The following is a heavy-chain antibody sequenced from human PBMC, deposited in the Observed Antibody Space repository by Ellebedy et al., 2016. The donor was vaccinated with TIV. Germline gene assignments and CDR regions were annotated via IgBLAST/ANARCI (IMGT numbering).Heavy chain of an antibody. J-gene: IGHJ6*02. CDR1: GFTLSNYA. D-gene: IGHD5-12*01. CDR2: ISAGNGDT. Sequence: AASVKVSCKASGFTLSNYAVHWVRQAPGQSLECMGWISAGNGDTTYSQKFQGRVTMTRDTSASTVYLELSTLRSEDTAVYYCARSTVRRTSGYYLSPTYYYGMDVWGQGTTVLVSS. V-gene: IGHV1-3*01. CDR3: ARSTVRRTSGYYLSPTYYYGMDV.